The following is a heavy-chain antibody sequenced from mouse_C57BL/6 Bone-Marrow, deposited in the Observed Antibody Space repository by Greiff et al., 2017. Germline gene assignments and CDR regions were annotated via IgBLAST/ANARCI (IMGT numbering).Heavy chain of an antibody. V-gene: IGHV5-17*01. CDR3: ATGTRY. CDR2: ISSGSSTI. D-gene: IGHD4-1*01. Sequence: EVMLVESGGGLVQPGGSLRLSCPASGFTFSDSGIHLVRQAPEKGLEWVSYISSGSSTIYYADTVKGRFTISRDNAKNTLFLQMTSLRSEDTAMYYCATGTRYRRQGATHTASS. J-gene: IGHJ2*01. CDR1: GFTFSDSG.